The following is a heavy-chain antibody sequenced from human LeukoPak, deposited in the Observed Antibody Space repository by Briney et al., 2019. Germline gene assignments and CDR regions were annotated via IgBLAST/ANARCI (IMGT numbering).Heavy chain of an antibody. CDR2: ISSSSSTI. D-gene: IGHD6-13*01. V-gene: IGHV3-48*04. CDR3: ARIIAAAGTEAPAGY. CDR1: GFTFSSYS. J-gene: IGHJ4*02. Sequence: GGSLRLSCAASGFTFSSYSMNWVRQAPGKGLEWVSYISSSSSTIYYADSVKGRFTISRDNAKNSLYLQMNSLRAEDTAVYYCARIIAAAGTEAPAGYWGQGTLVTVSS.